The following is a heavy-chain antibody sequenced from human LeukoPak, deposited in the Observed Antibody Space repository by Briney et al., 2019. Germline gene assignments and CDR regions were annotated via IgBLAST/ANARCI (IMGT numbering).Heavy chain of an antibody. CDR1: GFTFSNYW. Sequence: GGSLRLSCAASGFTFSNYWMHWVRQAPGKGLVWVSRINSDGSSRNYADSVKGRFTISRDNAKNTVYLQMNSLRAEDTAVYYCASASSHRIAAGGDYWGQEPWSPSPQ. J-gene: IGHJ4*01. CDR2: INSDGSSR. V-gene: IGHV3-74*01. D-gene: IGHD6-13*01. CDR3: ASASSHRIAAGGDY.